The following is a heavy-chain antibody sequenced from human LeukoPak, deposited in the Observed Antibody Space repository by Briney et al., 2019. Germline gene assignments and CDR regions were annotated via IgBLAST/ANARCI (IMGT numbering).Heavy chain of an antibody. J-gene: IGHJ4*02. V-gene: IGHV3-21*01. CDR1: GFTFSSYS. CDR3: ARDPVSCSSTSCY. D-gene: IGHD2-2*01. CDR2: ISSSSSYI. Sequence: PGGSLRLSCAASGFTFSSYSMNWVRQAPGKGLEWVSSISSSSSYIYYADSVKGRFTISRDNAKNSLYLQMNSLRAEDTAVYYCARDPVSCSSTSCYWGQGTLVTVSS.